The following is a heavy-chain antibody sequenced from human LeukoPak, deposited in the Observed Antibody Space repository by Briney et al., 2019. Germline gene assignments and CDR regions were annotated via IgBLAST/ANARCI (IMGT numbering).Heavy chain of an antibody. CDR1: GYTFTSYG. CDR3: ARGGSGSYYGYYYYMDV. D-gene: IGHD3-10*01. J-gene: IGHJ6*03. Sequence: ASVKVSCKASGYTFTSYGISWVRQAPGQGLEWMGWISAYNGNTNYAQKLQGRVTMTTDTSTSTAYMELRSLRSDDTAVYYCARGGSGSYYGYYYYMDVWGKGTTVTISS. CDR2: ISAYNGNT. V-gene: IGHV1-18*01.